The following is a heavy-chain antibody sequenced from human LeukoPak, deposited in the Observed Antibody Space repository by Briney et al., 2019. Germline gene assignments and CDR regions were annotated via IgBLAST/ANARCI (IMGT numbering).Heavy chain of an antibody. Sequence: GGSLRLSCAVSGFTVSRNYMTWVRQAPGKGLEWVANINQDGSEKNYVDSVKGRFTISRDNAKKSQYLQMNSLRADDTAVYYCARNLYYDFWSGYSLDYYFDYWGQGTLVTVSS. J-gene: IGHJ4*02. CDR2: INQDGSEK. D-gene: IGHD3-3*01. CDR1: GFTVSRNY. V-gene: IGHV3-7*01. CDR3: ARNLYYDFWSGYSLDYYFDY.